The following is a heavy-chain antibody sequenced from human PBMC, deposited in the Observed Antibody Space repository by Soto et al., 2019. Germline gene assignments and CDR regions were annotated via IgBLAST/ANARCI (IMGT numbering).Heavy chain of an antibody. CDR3: ARQPPATAAFGI. Sequence: PSETLSLTCTVSSGSISNYYWSWIRQPPGKGLEWIGYIYYNGDTNYNPSLKSRVTMSVHTSKNQVSLNLSSVTAADTAVYYCARQPPATAAFGIWGQGTMVTVSS. D-gene: IGHD5-12*01. CDR2: IYYNGDT. CDR1: SGSISNYY. J-gene: IGHJ3*02. V-gene: IGHV4-59*08.